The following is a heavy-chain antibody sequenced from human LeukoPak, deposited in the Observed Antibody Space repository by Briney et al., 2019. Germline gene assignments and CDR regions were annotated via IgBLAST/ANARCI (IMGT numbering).Heavy chain of an antibody. Sequence: ASVKVSCKASGYTFTSYGISWVRQAPGQGLEWMGWISAYNGNTNYAQKLQGRVTMTTDTSTSTAYMELSSLRSEDTAVYYCAISITMVRGVPNVVCQNWGQGTLVTVSS. J-gene: IGHJ4*02. CDR2: ISAYNGNT. V-gene: IGHV1-18*01. CDR3: AISITMVRGVPNVVCQN. CDR1: GYTFTSYG. D-gene: IGHD3-10*01.